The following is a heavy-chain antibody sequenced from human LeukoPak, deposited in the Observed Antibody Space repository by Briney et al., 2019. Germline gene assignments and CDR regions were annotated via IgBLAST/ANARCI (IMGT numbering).Heavy chain of an antibody. CDR2: IVVGSGNT. J-gene: IGHJ6*02. CDR3: AAGSYYDIYYYYGMDV. Sequence: GASVKVSCKASGFTFTSSAMQWVRHARGQRLEWIGWIVVGSGNTNYAQKFQERVTITRDMSTSTAYMKLSSLRSEDTAVYYCAAGSYYDIYYYYGMDVWGRGTTVTVSS. D-gene: IGHD1-26*01. V-gene: IGHV1-58*02. CDR1: GFTFTSSA.